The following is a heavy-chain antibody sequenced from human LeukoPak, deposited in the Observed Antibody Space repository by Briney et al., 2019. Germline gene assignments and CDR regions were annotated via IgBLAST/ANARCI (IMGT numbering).Heavy chain of an antibody. D-gene: IGHD3-16*02. Sequence: PSETLSLTCTVSGASISSHYWSWIRQSPGKGLEWIGYISYSGITNYNPSLKSRVTISVDTSKNHFSLRLSSVTAADTAVYYCIRLGELSSVNYWGQGTLVTVSS. CDR1: GASISSHY. J-gene: IGHJ4*02. V-gene: IGHV4-59*08. CDR2: ISYSGIT. CDR3: IRLGELSSVNY.